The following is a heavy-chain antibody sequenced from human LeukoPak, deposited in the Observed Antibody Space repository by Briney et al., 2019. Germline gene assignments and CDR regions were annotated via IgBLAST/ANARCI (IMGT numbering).Heavy chain of an antibody. CDR2: ISAYNGNT. Sequence: GASVKVSCKASGYTFTSFGISWVRQAPGQGLEWMGWISAYNGNTNYAQKVQGRVTMTTDTSTSTAYMELRSLRSDDTAVYYCARGGYYYGSGSYSHDAFDIWGQGTMVTVSS. CDR1: GYTFTSFG. CDR3: ARGGYYYGSGSYSHDAFDI. J-gene: IGHJ3*02. D-gene: IGHD3-10*01. V-gene: IGHV1-18*01.